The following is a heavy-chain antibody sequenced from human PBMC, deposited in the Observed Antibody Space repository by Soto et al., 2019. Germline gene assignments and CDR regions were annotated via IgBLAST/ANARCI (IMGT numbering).Heavy chain of an antibody. CDR2: IYYSGST. V-gene: IGHV4-59*08. CDR3: ARLMYYYGSGSYSPIFWFDP. D-gene: IGHD3-10*01. Sequence: SETLSLTCTVSGGSISSYYWSWIRQPPGKGLEWIGYIYYSGSTNYNPSLKSRVTISVDTSKNQFSLKLSSVTAADTAVYYCARLMYYYGSGSYSPIFWFDPWGQGTLVTVSS. CDR1: GGSISSYY. J-gene: IGHJ5*02.